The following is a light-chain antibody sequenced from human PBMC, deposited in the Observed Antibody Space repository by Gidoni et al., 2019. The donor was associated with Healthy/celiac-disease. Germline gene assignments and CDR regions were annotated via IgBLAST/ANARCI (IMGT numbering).Light chain of an antibody. CDR2: AAS. CDR1: QSISSY. V-gene: IGKV1-39*01. Sequence: DIQMTQFPTSLSAAVGDSVTITLRASQSISSYLNLYQQKPEKAPKLLIYAASSLQGGVPSRFSGSGSGTDFPLTISSLQPEDFATYFCQPSYSTPLTFGGGTKVEIK. J-gene: IGKJ4*01. CDR3: QPSYSTPLT.